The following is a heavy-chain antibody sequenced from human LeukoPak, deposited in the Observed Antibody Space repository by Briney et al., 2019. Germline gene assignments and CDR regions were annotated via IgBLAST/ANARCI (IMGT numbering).Heavy chain of an antibody. D-gene: IGHD3-10*01. CDR3: ARGQYFGSGDVFFDS. CDR2: IYHSGRT. CDR1: GGSINTGGYC. Sequence: SETLSLTCTVSGGSINTGGYCWSWIRQHPGKGPEWIGSIYHSGRTYYNPSLKSPVTVSVDTSKNQFSLKLSSMTAADTAVYYCARGQYFGSGDVFFDSWGQGTLVTVSS. V-gene: IGHV4-31*01. J-gene: IGHJ4*02.